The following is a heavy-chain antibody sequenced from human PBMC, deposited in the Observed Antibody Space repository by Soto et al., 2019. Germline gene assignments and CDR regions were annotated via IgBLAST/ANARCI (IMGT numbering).Heavy chain of an antibody. D-gene: IGHD2-15*01. CDR1: GFSLSSYA. CDR3: AKDRRDGDFMHILVVDC. Sequence: QVRLVESGGGVVQPGGSLRLSCPTSGFSLSSYAMHWVRQAPGKGLEWVALLSYDETKKYYADSVKGRFTISRDTSKNTFFLQMNNVRVEDTAVYYCAKDRRDGDFMHILVVDCGGQGAHVTVSS. CDR2: LSYDETKK. J-gene: IGHJ4*02. V-gene: IGHV3-30*18.